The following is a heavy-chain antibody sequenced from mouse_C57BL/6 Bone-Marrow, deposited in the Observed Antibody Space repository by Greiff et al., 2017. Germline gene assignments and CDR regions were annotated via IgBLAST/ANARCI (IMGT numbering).Heavy chain of an antibody. V-gene: IGHV7-1*01. CDR3: ARDAFWSSGYVRFAY. Sequence: EVQLVESGGGLVQSGRSLRLSCATSGFTFSDFYMEWVRQAPGKGLEWIAASRNKANDYTTEYSASVKGRFIVSRDTSQSILYLQMNALRAEDTAIYYCARDAFWSSGYVRFAYWGQGTLVTVSA. CDR2: SRNKANDYTT. D-gene: IGHD3-2*02. J-gene: IGHJ3*01. CDR1: GFTFSDFY.